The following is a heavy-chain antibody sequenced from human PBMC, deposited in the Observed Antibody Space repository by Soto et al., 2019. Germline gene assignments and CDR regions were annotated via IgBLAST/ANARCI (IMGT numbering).Heavy chain of an antibody. J-gene: IGHJ6*02. Sequence: GASVKVSCKASGGTFSSYAISWVRQAPGQGLEWMGGIIPIFGTANYAQKFQGRVTITADESTSTAYMELSSLRSEDTAVYYCARITWGRDHYYGMDAWGQGTTVTVSS. D-gene: IGHD1-26*01. CDR3: ARITWGRDHYYGMDA. V-gene: IGHV1-69*13. CDR1: GGTFSSYA. CDR2: IIPIFGTA.